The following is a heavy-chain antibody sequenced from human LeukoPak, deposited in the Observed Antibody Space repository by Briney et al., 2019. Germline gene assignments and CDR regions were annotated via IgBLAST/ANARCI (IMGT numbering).Heavy chain of an antibody. D-gene: IGHD3-16*01. CDR3: AKLGGSFDI. Sequence: GRSLRLSCAASGFTFDNYAMHWVRQAPGKGLEWVSYISWNSGLKGYADSVKGRFTISRDNAKNYLVLQMNSLTTEDTALYYCAKLGGSFDIWGQGTMVVVSS. CDR1: GFTFDNYA. CDR2: ISWNSGLK. V-gene: IGHV3-9*01. J-gene: IGHJ3*02.